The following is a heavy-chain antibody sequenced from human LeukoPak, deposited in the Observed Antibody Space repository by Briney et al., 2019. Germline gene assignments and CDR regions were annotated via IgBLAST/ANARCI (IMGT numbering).Heavy chain of an antibody. CDR3: ARGGYSYGYSGYYYYGMDV. V-gene: IGHV4-59*01. CDR2: IYYSGSP. Sequence: SETLSLTCTVSCGSISSYYWSWIRQPPGKGLEWIGYIYYSGSPNYNPSLKSRVTISVDTSKNQFSLKLSSVTAADTAVYYCARGGYSYGYSGYYYYGMDVWGQGTTVTVSS. CDR1: CGSISSYY. J-gene: IGHJ6*02. D-gene: IGHD5-18*01.